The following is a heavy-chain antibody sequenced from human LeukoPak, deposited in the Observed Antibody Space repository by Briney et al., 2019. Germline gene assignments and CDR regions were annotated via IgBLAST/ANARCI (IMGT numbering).Heavy chain of an antibody. Sequence: GGSLRLSCAASGLTFSNNAMSWVRQAPGKGLEWVSGISGSGGDIYYADSVKGRFTISRDNSRNTVYMEMNSLRAEDTAVYYCARSYTNYYDSSGYYYNYGMDVWGQGTTVTVSS. V-gene: IGHV3-23*01. J-gene: IGHJ6*02. CDR2: ISGSGGDI. D-gene: IGHD3-22*01. CDR1: GLTFSNNA. CDR3: ARSYTNYYDSSGYYYNYGMDV.